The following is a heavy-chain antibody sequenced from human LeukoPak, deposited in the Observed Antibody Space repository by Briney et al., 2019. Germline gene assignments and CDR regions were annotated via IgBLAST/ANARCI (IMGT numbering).Heavy chain of an antibody. CDR3: ASTTEIVVATAEYFQH. Sequence: GGSLRLSCAASGFTFSSYGMHWVRQAPGKGLEWVAFIRYDGSNKYYADSVKGRFTISRDNSKNTLYLQMNSLRAEDTAVYYCASTTEIVVATAEYFQHWGQGTLVTVSS. V-gene: IGHV3-30*02. D-gene: IGHD3-22*01. CDR2: IRYDGSNK. CDR1: GFTFSSYG. J-gene: IGHJ1*01.